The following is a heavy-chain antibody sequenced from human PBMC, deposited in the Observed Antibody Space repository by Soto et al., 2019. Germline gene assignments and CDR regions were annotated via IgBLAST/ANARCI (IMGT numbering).Heavy chain of an antibody. D-gene: IGHD1-1*01. CDR3: ARQLRTSAGPGWFDP. V-gene: IGHV4-38-2*01. CDR1: GYSISSGYY. CDR2: IYHSGST. Sequence: PSETLSLTCAVSGYSISSGYYWGWIRQPPGKGLEWIGSIYHSGSTYYNPSLKSRVTISVDTSKNQFSLKLSSVTAADTAVYYCARQLRTSAGPGWFDPWGQGTLVTVSS. J-gene: IGHJ5*02.